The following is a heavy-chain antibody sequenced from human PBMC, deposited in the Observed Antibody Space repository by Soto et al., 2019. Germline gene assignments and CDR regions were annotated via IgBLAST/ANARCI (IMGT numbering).Heavy chain of an antibody. Sequence: SQTLSLTCAISGDSVSSNSAAWNWIRQSPSRDLEWLGRTYYRSKCDNDYAVSVKSRITINPDTSKNQFSLQLNSVTPEDTAVYYCARGDATKLGVTNYYGMDVWGQGTTVTVSS. V-gene: IGHV6-1*01. CDR3: ARGDATKLGVTNYYGMDV. D-gene: IGHD3-10*01. CDR2: TYYRSKCDN. CDR1: GDSVSSNSAA. J-gene: IGHJ6*01.